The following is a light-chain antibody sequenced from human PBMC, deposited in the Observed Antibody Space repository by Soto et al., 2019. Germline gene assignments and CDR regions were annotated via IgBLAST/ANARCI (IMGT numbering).Light chain of an antibody. J-gene: IGKJ4*01. V-gene: IGKV3-20*01. CDR1: QSVRSDY. CDR2: GVS. Sequence: EIVLTQSPDTLSLSPGQRATLSCRASQSVRSDYIALYQQQPGQAPRVIIFGVSTRATGVPDRFSGSGSGTDFTLTISRLEPEDFALYYCQQYGNSPLTFGGGTKVDIK. CDR3: QQYGNSPLT.